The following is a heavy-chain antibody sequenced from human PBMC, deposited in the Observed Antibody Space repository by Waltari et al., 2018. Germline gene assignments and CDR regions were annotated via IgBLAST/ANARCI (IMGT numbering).Heavy chain of an antibody. CDR3: ASGGVVLLPAAIPRPFDP. J-gene: IGHJ5*02. D-gene: IGHD2-2*02. CDR1: GGTFSSHV. V-gene: IGHV1-69*12. Sequence: QVQLVQSGAELKMPGSSVKVSCKASGGTFSSHVIRWVRQTPGQGLGWMGGVIPNFATPHYAQKFQDRVTITADESTSTAYMELRGLRADDTAVYYCASGGVVLLPAAIPRPFDPWGQGTLVIVSS. CDR2: VIPNFATP.